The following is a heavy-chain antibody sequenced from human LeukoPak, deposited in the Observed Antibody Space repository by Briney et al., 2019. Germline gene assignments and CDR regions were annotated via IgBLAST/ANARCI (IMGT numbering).Heavy chain of an antibody. Sequence: PSQTLSLTCTVSGGSISSGDYYYWSWIRQPPGKGLEWIGNIYHSGSPYYNPSLKSRVTISVDTSKNQFSLKLTSVTAADTAVYYCARGGSGSSYWGQGTLVTDSS. CDR3: ARGGSGSSY. V-gene: IGHV4-30-4*01. CDR2: IYHSGSP. D-gene: IGHD3-10*01. J-gene: IGHJ4*02. CDR1: GGSISSGDYY.